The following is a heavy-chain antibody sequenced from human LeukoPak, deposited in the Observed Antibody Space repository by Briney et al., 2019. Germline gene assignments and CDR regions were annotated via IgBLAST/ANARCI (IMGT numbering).Heavy chain of an antibody. D-gene: IGHD6-13*01. V-gene: IGHV4-59*01. J-gene: IGHJ6*02. CDR1: GGSISSYY. Sequence: SETLSLTCTVSGGSISSYYWSWIRQPPGKGLEWIGYIYYSGSTNYNASLKSRVTISGDTSKNQFSLKLSSVTAADTAVYYCARGSSSWYGYYYYYGMDVWGQGTTVTVSS. CDR2: IYYSGST. CDR3: ARGSSSWYGYYYYYGMDV.